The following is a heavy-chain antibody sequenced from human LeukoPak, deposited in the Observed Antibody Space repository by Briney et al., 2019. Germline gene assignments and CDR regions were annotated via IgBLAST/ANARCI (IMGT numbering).Heavy chain of an antibody. Sequence: PGGSLRPSCAASGFALSSHWMTWVRKVPGRGPEWVANVNRDGSETYYLDSVKGRFTISKDNAKNSLYLQMNSLRAEDTALYHCARNNGMDVWGQGTTVIVSS. CDR1: GFALSSHW. CDR3: ARNNGMDV. V-gene: IGHV3-7*03. CDR2: VNRDGSET. J-gene: IGHJ6*02.